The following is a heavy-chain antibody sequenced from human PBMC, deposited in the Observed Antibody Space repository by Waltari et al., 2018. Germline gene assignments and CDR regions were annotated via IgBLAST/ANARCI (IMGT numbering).Heavy chain of an antibody. CDR3: ARGGIIVVAAVPQYYFDY. J-gene: IGHJ4*02. V-gene: IGHV1-69*01. CDR2: IIPIFGTA. D-gene: IGHD2-15*01. Sequence: QVQLVQSGAEVKKPGSSVKVSCKASGATFSSYAISWVRQAPGQGLEWMGGIIPIFGTANYAQKFQGRVTIIADESTRTAYMELSSLRSEDTAVYYCARGGIIVVAAVPQYYFDYWGQGTLVTVSS. CDR1: GATFSSYA.